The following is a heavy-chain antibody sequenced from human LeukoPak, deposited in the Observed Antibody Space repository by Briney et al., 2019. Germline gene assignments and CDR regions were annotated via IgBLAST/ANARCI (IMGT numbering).Heavy chain of an antibody. CDR1: GFTFSSYG. CDR2: IWYDGSNK. Sequence: VQPGRSLRLSCAASGFTFSSYGMHWVRQAPGKGLEGVAVIWYDGSNKYYADSVKGRFTISRDNSKNTLYLQMNSLRAEDTAVYYCAREGVARGNDYWGQGTLVTVSS. J-gene: IGHJ4*02. CDR3: AREGVARGNDY. V-gene: IGHV3-33*01. D-gene: IGHD5-12*01.